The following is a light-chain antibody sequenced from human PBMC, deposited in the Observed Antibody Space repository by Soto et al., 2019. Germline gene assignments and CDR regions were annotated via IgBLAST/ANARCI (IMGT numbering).Light chain of an antibody. CDR2: KIS. CDR3: IQASQLPPT. CDR1: QSIVHSDGNTY. Sequence: DIVMPQTPLSSPVTLGQPASISCRSSQSIVHSDGNTYLSWLQQRPGQPPRLLIYKISNRLSGVPDRFSGSVAGTDFTLKISRVEAEDGGLYYGIQASQLPPTFGQGTKGEIK. J-gene: IGKJ1*01. V-gene: IGKV2-24*01.